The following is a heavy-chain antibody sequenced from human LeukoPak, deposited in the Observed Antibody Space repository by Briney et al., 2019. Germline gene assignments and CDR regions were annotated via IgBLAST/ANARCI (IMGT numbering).Heavy chain of an antibody. V-gene: IGHV3-23*01. J-gene: IGHJ6*03. Sequence: PGGSLRLSCAASGFTFSSYAMSWVRQAPGKGLEWVSGISGSGYTTYYADSVKGRFTISRDNSKNTLYLQMNSLRAEDTAVYYCARRLPHLNDYYYMDVWGKGTTVTVSS. CDR1: GFTFSSYA. CDR3: ARRLPHLNDYYYMDV. CDR2: ISGSGYTT.